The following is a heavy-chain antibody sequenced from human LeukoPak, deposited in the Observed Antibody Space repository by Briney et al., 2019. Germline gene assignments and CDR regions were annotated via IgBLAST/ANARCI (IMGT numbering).Heavy chain of an antibody. CDR2: ISTYNGNR. J-gene: IGHJ4*02. V-gene: IGHV1-18*01. Sequence: ASVKVSCKASGYTFTSSGITWVRQAPGQGLEWVGWISTYNGNRQYAQKFQGRVSMTTDTSTSTAYMELGSLRSDDTAVYYCARGQLLLSFDWGQGTLVTVSS. CDR3: ARGQLLLSFD. CDR1: GYTFTSSG. D-gene: IGHD3-10*01.